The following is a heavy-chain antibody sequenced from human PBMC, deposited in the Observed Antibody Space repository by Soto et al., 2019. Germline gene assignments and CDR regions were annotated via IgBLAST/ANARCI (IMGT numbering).Heavy chain of an antibody. V-gene: IGHV1-69*13. CDR3: ARDASRIQLWLRY. Sequence: VKVSCKASGGTFSSYAISWVRQAPGQGLEWMGGIIPIFGTANYAQKFQGRVTITADESTSTAYMELSSLRSEDTAVYYCARDASRIQLWLRYWGQRTLVTVSS. CDR1: GGTFSSYA. D-gene: IGHD5-18*01. CDR2: IIPIFGTA. J-gene: IGHJ4*02.